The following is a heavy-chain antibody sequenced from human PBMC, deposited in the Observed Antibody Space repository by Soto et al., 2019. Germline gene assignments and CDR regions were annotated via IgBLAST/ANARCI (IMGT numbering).Heavy chain of an antibody. V-gene: IGHV3-30-3*01. CDR3: ARGSTPYFVY. Sequence: ESGGGVVQPGRSLRLSCVGSGFIFSTDGMIWVRQAPGRGLEWVATISSDGSNEHYADSVKGRFTVSRDNSRNTVYLQMNSLAPEDTALYYCARGSTPYFVYWGQGTLVTVSS. CDR1: GFIFSTDG. J-gene: IGHJ4*02. CDR2: ISSDGSNE.